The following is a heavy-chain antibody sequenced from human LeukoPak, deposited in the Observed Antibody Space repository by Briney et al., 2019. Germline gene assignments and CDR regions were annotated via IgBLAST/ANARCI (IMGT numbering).Heavy chain of an antibody. D-gene: IGHD3-10*01. Sequence: PSETLSLTCTVSGGYISSYSWSWIRQPPGKGLEWIGYIYNSGSTNYNPSLKSRVTISVDTSKNQFSLNLSSVTAADTAVYYCAREGSGSYYNWFDPWGQGTLVTVSS. CDR1: GGYISSYS. J-gene: IGHJ5*02. CDR3: AREGSGSYYNWFDP. V-gene: IGHV4-59*01. CDR2: IYNSGST.